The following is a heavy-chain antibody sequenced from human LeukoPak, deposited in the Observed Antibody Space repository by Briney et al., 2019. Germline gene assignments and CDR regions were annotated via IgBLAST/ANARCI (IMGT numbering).Heavy chain of an antibody. J-gene: IGHJ4*02. CDR3: FSSGCLC. D-gene: IGHD6-19*01. V-gene: IGHV3-15*01. CDR1: GFTFSDAW. Sequence: GGSLRLSCAASGFTFSDAWMIWVRQAPGKGLEWVGRITSKTDGGTTDYAAPVKGRFTISRDDSKDMLCLQMNSLKSEDTALYYCFSSGCLCWGQGTLVTVSS. CDR2: ITSKTDGGTT.